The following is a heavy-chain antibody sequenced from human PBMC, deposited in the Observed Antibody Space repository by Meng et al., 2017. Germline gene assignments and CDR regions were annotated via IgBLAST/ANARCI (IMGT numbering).Heavy chain of an antibody. Sequence: ASVKVSCKASGYTFTTYYMHWVRQAPGQGLEWMGWINPKSGATTYAQKFQGRVAMTRDTSISTVYMELSRLRSDDTAVYHCETNNLGGRFDYWGQGTPVTVSS. CDR1: GYTFTTYY. CDR2: INPKSGAT. CDR3: ETNNLGGRFDY. D-gene: IGHD2-15*01. J-gene: IGHJ4*02. V-gene: IGHV1-2*02.